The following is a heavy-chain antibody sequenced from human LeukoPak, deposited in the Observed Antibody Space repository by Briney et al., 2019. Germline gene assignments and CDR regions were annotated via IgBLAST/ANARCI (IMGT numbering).Heavy chain of an antibody. V-gene: IGHV1-69*06. J-gene: IGHJ6*04. D-gene: IGHD3-10*01. CDR3: AEGGSGRRGDYYYGMDV. CDR1: GGTFSSYA. Sequence: SVKVSCKASGGTFSSYAISWVRQAPEQGLEWMGGIIPIFGTANYAQKFQGRVTITADKSTSTAYMELSSLRSEDTAVYYCAEGGSGRRGDYYYGMDVWGKGTTVTVSS. CDR2: IIPIFGTA.